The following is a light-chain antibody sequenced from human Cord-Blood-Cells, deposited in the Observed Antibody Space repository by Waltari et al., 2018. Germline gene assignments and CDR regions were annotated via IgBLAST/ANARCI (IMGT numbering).Light chain of an antibody. CDR2: SNN. CDR1: SSNIGSNT. J-gene: IGLJ1*01. Sequence: QSVLTQPPSASGTPGQRVTISCSGSSSNIGSNTVNCDQQLPGTAPKLLIYSNNRRPSGVPDRFSGSKSGTSASLAISGLQSEDEADYYCAAWDDSLNGSYVFGTGTKVTVL. CDR3: AAWDDSLNGSYV. V-gene: IGLV1-44*01.